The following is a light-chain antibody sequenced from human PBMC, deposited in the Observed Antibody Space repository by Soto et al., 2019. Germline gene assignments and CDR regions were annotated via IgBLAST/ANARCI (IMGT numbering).Light chain of an antibody. V-gene: IGLV2-14*01. Sequence: QSALTQPASVSGSPGQTITISCTGTSSDVGRYNTVSWYQHHPGKAPKLIIYEVTHRPAGISDRFSASKSGNTASLTISGLQAADEADYYCNSLRVNHLYVFGSGTKVTAL. CDR1: SSDVGRYNT. CDR3: NSLRVNHLYV. J-gene: IGLJ1*01. CDR2: EVT.